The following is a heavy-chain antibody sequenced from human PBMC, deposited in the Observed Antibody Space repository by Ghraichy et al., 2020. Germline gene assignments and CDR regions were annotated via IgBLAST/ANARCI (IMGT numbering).Heavy chain of an antibody. CDR3: ARAPYDDDGFYDDGFDI. V-gene: IGHV4-30-2*01. CDR2: IYHNGAT. Sequence: SQTLSLTCAVSGGSITSGSFSWSWIRQPPGKGLEWIGYIYHNGATHYNPSLKSRVTISLDDSKNQFSLRLNSVTAADTAVYYCARAPYDDDGFYDDGFDIWGQGTMFTVSS. J-gene: IGHJ3*02. CDR1: GGSITSGSFS. D-gene: IGHD3-22*01.